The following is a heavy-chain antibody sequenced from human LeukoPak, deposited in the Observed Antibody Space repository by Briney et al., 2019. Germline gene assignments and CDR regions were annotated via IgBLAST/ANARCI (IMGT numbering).Heavy chain of an antibody. CDR3: ARSQGMYNRNGGWAP. Sequence: SETLSLTCTVSGGSISSYYWSWIRQPPGKGLEWIGYIYYSGSTNYNPSLKSRVSISVDTSKNQFSLKLSSVIAADTAVYYCARSQGMYNRNGGWAPWGQGTLVTVSS. CDR2: IYYSGST. V-gene: IGHV4-59*01. CDR1: GGSISSYY. J-gene: IGHJ5*02. D-gene: IGHD1-14*01.